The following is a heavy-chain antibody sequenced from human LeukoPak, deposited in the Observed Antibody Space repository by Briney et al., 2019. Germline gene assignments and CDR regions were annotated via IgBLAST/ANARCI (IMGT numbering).Heavy chain of an antibody. Sequence: PGGSLRLSCAASGLTFSSYAMSWVRQAPGKGLEWVSAISGSGGSTYYADSVKGRFTISRDNTKNTLHLQMNSLRAEDTAVYYCTKDRYYGSVTASDYWGQGPRVTVPT. D-gene: IGHD3-10*01. V-gene: IGHV3-23*01. CDR1: GLTFSSYA. CDR2: ISGSGGST. CDR3: TKDRYYGSVTASDY. J-gene: IGHJ4*02.